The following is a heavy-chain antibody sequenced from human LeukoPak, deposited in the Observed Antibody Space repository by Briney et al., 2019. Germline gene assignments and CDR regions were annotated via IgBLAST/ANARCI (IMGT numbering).Heavy chain of an antibody. Sequence: ASVKVSCKASGYTFNSYGINWVRQAPGQGLEWMGWISAYNGNTRYAQNLRDRVTMTTDTSTSTAYMEVRSLRSDDTAVYYCARPQITVPYSSSSPDAFDIWGQGTMVTVSS. CDR3: ARPQITVPYSSSSPDAFDI. J-gene: IGHJ3*02. CDR1: GYTFNSYG. V-gene: IGHV1-18*01. D-gene: IGHD6-13*01. CDR2: ISAYNGNT.